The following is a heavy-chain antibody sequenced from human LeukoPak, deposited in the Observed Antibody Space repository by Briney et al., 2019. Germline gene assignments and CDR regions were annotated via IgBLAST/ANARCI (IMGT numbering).Heavy chain of an antibody. J-gene: IGHJ3*01. CDR3: VRGRVMRGTYYVAGQDGLDV. CDR2: IIPMFGVP. Sequence: ASVKVSCKASGGTFSNYAINWVRQAPGQGLEWMGEIIPMFGVPNYAQKFQGRVTLTADESTSTAYMELSSLRSEDTAVYYCVRGRVMRGTYYVAGQDGLDVWGQGTMVTVSS. V-gene: IGHV1-69*13. D-gene: IGHD3-16*01. CDR1: GGTFSNYA.